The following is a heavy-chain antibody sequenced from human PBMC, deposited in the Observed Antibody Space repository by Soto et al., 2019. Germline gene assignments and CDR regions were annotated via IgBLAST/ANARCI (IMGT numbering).Heavy chain of an antibody. CDR2: ISRGGVAR. J-gene: IGHJ4*02. CDR1: GFIFNDYD. Sequence: GGSLRLSCAASGFIFNDYDMTWIRQAPGKGLEWVSYISRGGVARYYADSVKGRFTISRDNAKELLFLQMDSLRAEDTAIYYCARTHELYASGLGHWGQGALVTVSS. D-gene: IGHD3-16*01. CDR3: ARTHELYASGLGH. V-gene: IGHV3-11*01.